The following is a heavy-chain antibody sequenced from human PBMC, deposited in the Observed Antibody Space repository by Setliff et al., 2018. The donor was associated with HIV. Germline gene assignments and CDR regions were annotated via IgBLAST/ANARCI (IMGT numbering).Heavy chain of an antibody. V-gene: IGHV4-39*01. CDR1: GVSLSSESYF. D-gene: IGHD2-15*01. CDR3: ARRGESTGSWFSSWYSYDMDV. Sequence: SETLSLTCTVSGVSLSSESYFWGWVRQPPGKALEWVGSMYYNGKIFYNPSLRSRVTIFVDSSKNELSLRLQSVTAADTAVYYCARRGESTGSWFSSWYSYDMDVWGQGTTVTVSS. CDR2: MYYNGKI. J-gene: IGHJ6*02.